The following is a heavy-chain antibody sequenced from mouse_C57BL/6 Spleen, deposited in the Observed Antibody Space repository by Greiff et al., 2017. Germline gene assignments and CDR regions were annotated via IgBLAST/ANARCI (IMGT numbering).Heavy chain of an antibody. CDR2: ISDGGSYP. V-gene: IGHV5-4*03. CDR1: GFTFSSYA. CDR3: ARGITTAYWYFDV. Sequence: EVKVVESGGGLVKPGGSLKLSCAASGFTFSSYAMSWVRQTPEKRLEWVATISDGGSYPDYPDNVKGRFTISRDNAKKNLYLQMSHLKSEDTAMYYCARGITTAYWYFDVWGTGTTVTVSS. D-gene: IGHD1-1*01. J-gene: IGHJ1*03.